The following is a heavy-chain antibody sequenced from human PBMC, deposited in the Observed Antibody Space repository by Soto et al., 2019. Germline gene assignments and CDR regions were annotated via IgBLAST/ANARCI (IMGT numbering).Heavy chain of an antibody. D-gene: IGHD5-18*01. CDR1: GGSFSPNY. CDR2: IYYGGTT. Sequence: PSETLSLTCSVSGGSFSPNYWSWIRQPPGKGLEWVGYIYYGGTTSYNPSLKSRVTISLETSKNTLYLEMNSLRAEDTAFFYCAKYTSPPDRAPVDTWGPGTLVTVSS. CDR3: AKYTSPPDRAPVDT. J-gene: IGHJ5*02. V-gene: IGHV4-59*12.